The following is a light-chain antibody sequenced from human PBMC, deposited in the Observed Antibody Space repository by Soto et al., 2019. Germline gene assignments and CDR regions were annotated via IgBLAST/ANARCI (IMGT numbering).Light chain of an antibody. CDR1: QSVDSSF. CDR3: QQYVSSVT. V-gene: IGKV3-20*01. J-gene: IGKJ1*01. CDR2: GAS. Sequence: EIVLTQSPGSLSLSPGEGATLSCRASQSVDSSFFAWYQQKPGQAPRLLIYGASNRATGIPDRFSGSGSGTDFTLTITRLEPEDFAVYYCQQYVSSVTFGQGTKVEIK.